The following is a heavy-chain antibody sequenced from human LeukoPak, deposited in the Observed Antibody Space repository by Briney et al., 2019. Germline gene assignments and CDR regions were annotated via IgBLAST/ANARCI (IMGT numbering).Heavy chain of an antibody. Sequence: SETLSLTCAVYGGSFSGYYWSWIRQPPGKGLEWIGEINHSGSTNYNPSLKSRVTISVDTSKNQFSLKLSSVTAADTAAYYCARSSGSYYGFDPWGQGTLVTVSS. D-gene: IGHD1-26*01. J-gene: IGHJ5*02. CDR3: ARSSGSYYGFDP. V-gene: IGHV4-34*01. CDR1: GGSFSGYY. CDR2: INHSGST.